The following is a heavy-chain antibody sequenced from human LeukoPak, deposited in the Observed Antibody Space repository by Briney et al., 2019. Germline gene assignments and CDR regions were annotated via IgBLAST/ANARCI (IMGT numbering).Heavy chain of an antibody. CDR3: ARGHPDILTGYYYYYYGMDV. CDR2: INPSGGST. V-gene: IGHV1-46*01. J-gene: IGHJ6*02. D-gene: IGHD3-9*01. Sequence: ASVKVSCKASGYTFTSYYMHWVGQAPGQGLEWMGIINPSGGSTSYAQKFQGRVTMTRDTSTSTVYMELSSLRSEDTAVYYCARGHPDILTGYYYYYYGMDVWGQGTTVTVSS. CDR1: GYTFTSYY.